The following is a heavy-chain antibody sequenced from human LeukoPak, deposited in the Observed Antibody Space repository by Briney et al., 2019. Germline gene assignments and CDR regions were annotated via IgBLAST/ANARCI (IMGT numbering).Heavy chain of an antibody. V-gene: IGHV3-74*01. CDR3: ARDADYDILTGHGPLGK. D-gene: IGHD3-9*01. Sequence: GGSLRLSCAAPGFTFSRNWMQWVRQAPGKGLVWVSRINSDGSSRDYADSVKGRFTISRDNAKDTLYLQMNTLTAEDAAVYYCARDADYDILTGHGPLGKWRQGTLVTVSS. CDR2: INSDGSSR. J-gene: IGHJ4*02. CDR1: GFTFSRNW.